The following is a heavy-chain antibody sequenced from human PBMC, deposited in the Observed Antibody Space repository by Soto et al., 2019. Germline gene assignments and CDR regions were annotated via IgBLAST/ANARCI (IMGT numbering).Heavy chain of an antibody. CDR2: ISSSSSYI. CDR1: VFTFSSYS. Sequence: GGSLRLSCAASVFTFSSYSMNWVRQAPGKGLEWVSSISSSSSYIYYADSVKGRFTISRDNAKNSLYLQMNSLRAEDTAVYYCARDIAVAGTEDYWGQGTLVTVSS. CDR3: ARDIAVAGTEDY. D-gene: IGHD6-19*01. J-gene: IGHJ4*02. V-gene: IGHV3-21*01.